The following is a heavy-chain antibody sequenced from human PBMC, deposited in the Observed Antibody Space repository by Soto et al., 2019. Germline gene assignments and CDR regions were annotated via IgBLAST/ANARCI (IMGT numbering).Heavy chain of an antibody. CDR2: INHSGST. J-gene: IGHJ4*02. V-gene: IGHV4-34*01. Sequence: SETLSLTCAVYGGSFSGYYWSWIRQPPGKGLEWIGEINHSGSTNYNPSLKSRVTISVDTSKNQFSLKLSSVTAADTAVYYCAREKSRYYYDSSGYYLDYWGQGTLVTVSS. CDR3: AREKSRYYYDSSGYYLDY. CDR1: GGSFSGYY. D-gene: IGHD3-22*01.